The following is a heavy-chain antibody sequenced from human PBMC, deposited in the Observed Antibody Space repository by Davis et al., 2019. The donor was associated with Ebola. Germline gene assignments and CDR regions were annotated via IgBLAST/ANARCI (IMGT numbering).Heavy chain of an antibody. V-gene: IGHV3-73*01. Sequence: GESLKISCAASGFTFSGSAMHWVRQASGKGLEWVGRIRSKANSYATAYAASVKGRFTISRDNSKNTLYLQMNSLRAEDTAVYYCARDPTTEVGLYYYYYYGMDVWGQGTTVTVSS. D-gene: IGHD4-23*01. CDR2: IRSKANSYAT. J-gene: IGHJ6*02. CDR1: GFTFSGSA. CDR3: ARDPTTEVGLYYYYYYGMDV.